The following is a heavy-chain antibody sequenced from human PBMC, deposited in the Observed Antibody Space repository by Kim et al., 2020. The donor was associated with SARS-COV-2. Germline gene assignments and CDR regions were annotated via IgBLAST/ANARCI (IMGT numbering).Heavy chain of an antibody. J-gene: IGHJ3*02. V-gene: IGHV3-21*01. CDR3: ARDMAVAGTGSWGAFDI. CDR1: GFTFSSYS. D-gene: IGHD6-19*01. CDR2: ISSSSSYI. Sequence: GGSLRLSCAASGFTFSSYSMNWVRQAPGKGLEWVSSISSSSSYIYYADSVKGRFTISRDNAKNSLYLQMNSLRAEDTAVYYCARDMAVAGTGSWGAFDIWGQGTMVTVSS.